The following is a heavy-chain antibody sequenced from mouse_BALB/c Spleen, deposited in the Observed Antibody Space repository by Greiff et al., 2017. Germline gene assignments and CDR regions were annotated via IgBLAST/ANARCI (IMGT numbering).Heavy chain of an antibody. D-gene: IGHD2-4*01. Sequence: EVQLQQSGPELVKPGASMKISCKASGYSFTGYTMNWVKQSHGKNLEWIGLINPYNGSTSYNQKFKGKATLTVDKSSSTAYMELLSLTSEDSAVYYCARRDYDYDENAMDYWGQGTSVTVSS. CDR1: GYSFTGYT. CDR3: ARRDYDYDENAMDY. J-gene: IGHJ4*01. V-gene: IGHV1-18*01. CDR2: INPYNGST.